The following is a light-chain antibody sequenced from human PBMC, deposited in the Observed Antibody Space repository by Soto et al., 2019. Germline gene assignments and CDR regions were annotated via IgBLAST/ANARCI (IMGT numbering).Light chain of an antibody. Sequence: IVLTQSPVTLALSPGESAVLSCRASQTVSSSLAWYQHKPGQAPRLFIYDASKRAPGIPARFTGSGYGTHFTLTISSLEHEDICVYYCQVRDVWPSFGQGTKVEIK. CDR1: QTVSSS. CDR3: QVRDVWPS. V-gene: IGKV3-11*01. CDR2: DAS. J-gene: IGKJ1*01.